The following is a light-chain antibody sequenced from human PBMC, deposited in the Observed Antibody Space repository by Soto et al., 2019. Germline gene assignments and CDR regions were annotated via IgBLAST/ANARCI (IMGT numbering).Light chain of an antibody. CDR3: ATWDDSLSGVE. CDR2: RNN. CDR1: SSNIGWNT. V-gene: IGLV1-44*01. Sequence: QSVLTQPPSASGTPGQRVTIPCSGSSSNIGWNTVNWYQRLPGAAPRLLVYRNNQRPSGVPDRFSGSKSGTSASLAISGLQSEDEADYYCATWDDSLSGVEFGGGTKVTVL. J-gene: IGLJ3*02.